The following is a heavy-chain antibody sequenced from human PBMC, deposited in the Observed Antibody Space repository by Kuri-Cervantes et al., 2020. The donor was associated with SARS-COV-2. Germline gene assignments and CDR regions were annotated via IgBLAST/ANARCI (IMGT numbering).Heavy chain of an antibody. J-gene: IGHJ4*02. CDR1: GGSISSGSYS. V-gene: IGHV4-30-2*01. Sequence: LRLSCTVSGGSISSGSYSWSWIRQPPGKGLEWIGYIYHSGSTYYNPSLKSRVTISVDRSKNQFSLKLSSVTAADTAVYYCARISTYYFDYWGQGTLVTVSS. CDR3: ARISTYYFDY. CDR2: IYHSGST.